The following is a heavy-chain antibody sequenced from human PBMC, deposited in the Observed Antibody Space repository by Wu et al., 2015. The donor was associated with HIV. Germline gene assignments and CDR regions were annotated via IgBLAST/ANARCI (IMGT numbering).Heavy chain of an antibody. V-gene: IGHV1-69*11. CDR3: ARDQRWGATTSFRFDP. CDR2: IIPILGTA. J-gene: IGHJ5*02. D-gene: IGHD1-26*01. CDR1: GYSFINYD. Sequence: QVQLVQSGAEVKKPGASVKVSCKTSGYSFINYDISWVRQAPGQGLEWMGWIIPILGTANYAQKFQDRVTITADGSTRTVYMELSSLRSEDTAVYYCARDQRWGATTSFRFDPWGQGTLVIVSS.